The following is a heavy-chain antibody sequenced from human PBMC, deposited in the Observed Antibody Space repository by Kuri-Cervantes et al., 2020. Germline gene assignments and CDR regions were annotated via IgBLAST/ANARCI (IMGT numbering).Heavy chain of an antibody. V-gene: IGHV1-3*01. D-gene: IGHD6-19*01. Sequence: ASVKVSCKASGYTFTSYAMHWVRQAPGQRLEWMGWINAGNGNTKYSQKFQGRVTITRDTSTSTAYMELRSLRSDDTAVYYCARDGTVAGTSTLDYYMDVWGKGTTVTVSS. J-gene: IGHJ6*03. CDR3: ARDGTVAGTSTLDYYMDV. CDR2: INAGNGNT. CDR1: GYTFTSYA.